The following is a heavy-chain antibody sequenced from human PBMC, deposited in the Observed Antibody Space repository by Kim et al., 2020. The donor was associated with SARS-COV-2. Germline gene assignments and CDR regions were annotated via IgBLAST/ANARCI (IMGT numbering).Heavy chain of an antibody. D-gene: IGHD3-22*01. CDR2: I. Sequence: IYYADSVKGRITISRDNAKNSLYLQMNSLRAEDTAVYYCARESYYDSYSYWGQGTLVTVSS. J-gene: IGHJ4*02. V-gene: IGHV3-21*01. CDR3: ARESYYDSYSY.